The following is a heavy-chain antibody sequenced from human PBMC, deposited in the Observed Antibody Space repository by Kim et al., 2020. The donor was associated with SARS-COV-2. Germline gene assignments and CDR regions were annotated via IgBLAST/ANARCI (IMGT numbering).Heavy chain of an antibody. J-gene: IGHJ3*02. V-gene: IGHV1-2*06. CDR3: ARGESETYYDYIWGRYRLSSHAFDI. D-gene: IGHD3-16*02. Sequence: ASVKVSCKASGYTFTGYYMHWVRQAPGQGLEWMGRINPNSGGTNYAQKFQGRVTMTRDTSISTAYMELSRLRSDDTAVYYCARGESETYYDYIWGRYRLSSHAFDIWGQGTMVTVSS. CDR1: GYTFTGYY. CDR2: INPNSGGT.